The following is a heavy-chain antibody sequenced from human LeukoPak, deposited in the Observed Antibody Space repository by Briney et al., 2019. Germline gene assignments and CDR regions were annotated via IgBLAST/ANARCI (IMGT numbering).Heavy chain of an antibody. CDR3: ARGAYYYED. Sequence: GGSLRLSCAASGFTFSSYGMHWVRQAPGKGLERVSYISSSSSTIYYADSVKGRFTISRDNAKNSLCLQMNSLRAEDTAVYYCARGAYYYEDWGQGTLVTVSS. V-gene: IGHV3-48*01. D-gene: IGHD3-22*01. CDR2: ISSSSSTI. CDR1: GFTFSSYG. J-gene: IGHJ4*02.